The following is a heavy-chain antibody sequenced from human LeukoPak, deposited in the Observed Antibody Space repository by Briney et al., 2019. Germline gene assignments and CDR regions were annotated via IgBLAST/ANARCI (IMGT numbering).Heavy chain of an antibody. CDR2: IWYDGSNK. J-gene: IGHJ4*02. Sequence: GGSLRLSCAASGFTFSSYGMHWVRQAPGKGLEWVAVIWYDGSNKYYADSVKGRFTISRDNSKNTVYLQMNSLRAEDTAVYYCAGRAELGRGFDYWGQGTLVTVSS. D-gene: IGHD7-27*01. CDR3: AGRAELGRGFDY. CDR1: GFTFSSYG. V-gene: IGHV3-33*01.